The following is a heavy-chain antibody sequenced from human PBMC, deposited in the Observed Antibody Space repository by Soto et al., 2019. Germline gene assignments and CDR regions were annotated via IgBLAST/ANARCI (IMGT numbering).Heavy chain of an antibody. V-gene: IGHV3-64*01. Sequence: GGSLRLSCAASGFTFSTYAMHWVRQAPGKGLEYVSAISSNGASTYYANSLRGRFTISRDNSKNTLYLQMVSLRAEDMAVYYCARGHPRSGDYRGPVDVWGKGTTVTVSS. CDR1: GFTFSTYA. J-gene: IGHJ6*04. D-gene: IGHD4-17*01. CDR3: ARGHPRSGDYRGPVDV. CDR2: ISSNGAST.